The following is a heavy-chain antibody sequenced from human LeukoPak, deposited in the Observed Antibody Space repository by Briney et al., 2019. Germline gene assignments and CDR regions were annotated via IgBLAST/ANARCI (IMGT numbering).Heavy chain of an antibody. D-gene: IGHD6-19*01. V-gene: IGHV6-1*01. CDR2: TFYRSKWYN. J-gene: IGHJ4*02. Sequence: SQTLSPTCAISGDXVSSNSAGWNWIRQSPSRGLEWLGRTFYRSKWYNDYIVSVESRININPDTSKNQFSLQLKSVTPEDTAMYYCAREEESSGWSFDYWGQGILVTVSS. CDR1: GDXVSSNSAG. CDR3: AREEESSGWSFDY.